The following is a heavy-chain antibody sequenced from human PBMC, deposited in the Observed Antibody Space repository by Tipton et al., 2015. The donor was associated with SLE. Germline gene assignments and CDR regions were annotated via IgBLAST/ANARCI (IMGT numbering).Heavy chain of an antibody. Sequence: TLSLTCSVSGDSISSGGFYWTWIRQHPGKGLEWIGYIYTSGSTHSNPSLTSRIIISVDMSKNQFSLNLSSVTAADTAVYYCARDGEMTTMEVWGQGTTVTVSS. D-gene: IGHD5-24*01. J-gene: IGHJ6*02. V-gene: IGHV4-31*03. CDR1: GDSISSGGFY. CDR3: ARDGEMTTMEV. CDR2: IYTSGST.